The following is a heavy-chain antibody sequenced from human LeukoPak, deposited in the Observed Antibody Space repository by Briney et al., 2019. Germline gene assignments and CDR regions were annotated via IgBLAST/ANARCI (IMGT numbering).Heavy chain of an antibody. CDR3: ARGPTPDWLLFEEWHYYFDY. D-gene: IGHD3/OR15-3a*01. CDR2: IYNSGSSGST. Sequence: SETLSLTCTVSGGSITSYYWSWIRQPPGKGLEWIGYIYNSGSSGSTNYNPSLRSRVTLSVDTSKNQFSLKVNSVTAADTAVYYCARGPTPDWLLFEEWHYYFDYWGQGTLVTVSS. CDR1: GGSITSYY. J-gene: IGHJ4*02. V-gene: IGHV4-59*08.